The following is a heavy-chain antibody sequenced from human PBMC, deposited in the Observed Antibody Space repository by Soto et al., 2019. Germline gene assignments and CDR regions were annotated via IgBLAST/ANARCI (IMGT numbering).Heavy chain of an antibody. CDR1: GFTFSSYA. Sequence: GGSLRLSCAASGFTFSSYAMSWVRQAPGKGLEWVSAISGSGGSTYYADSVKGRFTISRDNSKNTLYLQMNSLRAEDTAVYYCASSERDIVVVVAAFDPWGQGTLVTVSS. V-gene: IGHV3-23*01. CDR3: ASSERDIVVVVAAFDP. CDR2: ISGSGGST. J-gene: IGHJ5*02. D-gene: IGHD2-15*01.